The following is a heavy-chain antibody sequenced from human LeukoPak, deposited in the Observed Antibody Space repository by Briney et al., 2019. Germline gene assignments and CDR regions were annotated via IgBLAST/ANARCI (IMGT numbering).Heavy chain of an antibody. CDR1: GFTLSSYW. V-gene: IGHV3-74*01. J-gene: IGHJ4*02. Sequence: PGGSLRLSCAASGFTLSSYWMHWVRQAPGEGLVWVSRIHSDGSSTTYADSVKGRFTISRDNAKNTLYLQMNSLRVEDTAVYYCARDSFAPSWGQGTLVTVSS. CDR3: ARDSFAPS. D-gene: IGHD2/OR15-2a*01. CDR2: IHSDGSST.